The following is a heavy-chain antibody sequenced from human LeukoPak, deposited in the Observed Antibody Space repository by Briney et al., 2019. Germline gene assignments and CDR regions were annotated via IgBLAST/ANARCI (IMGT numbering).Heavy chain of an antibody. V-gene: IGHV4-39*02. Sequence: SETLSLTCTVSGGSISSSSYYWGWIRQPPGKGLEWIGSIYYSGSTYYNPSLKSRVTISVDTSKNQFSLKLSSVTAADTAVYYCAKDRGHYYGSGSSPPYFDYWGQGTLVTVSS. CDR2: IYYSGST. J-gene: IGHJ4*02. CDR3: AKDRGHYYGSGSSPPYFDY. CDR1: GGSISSSSYY. D-gene: IGHD3-10*01.